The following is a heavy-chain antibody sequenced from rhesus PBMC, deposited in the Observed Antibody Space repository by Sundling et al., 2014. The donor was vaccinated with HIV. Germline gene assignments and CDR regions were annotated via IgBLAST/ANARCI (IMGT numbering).Heavy chain of an antibody. CDR3: ARDVNTLTSY. D-gene: IGHD4-23*01. CDR1: GGSITGGYY. Sequence: QVQLRESGPGLVKPPETLSLTCAVAGGSITGGYYWTWIRQAPGKGLEWIGNIYGGTGSTYYNPSLKSRVTISKDTSKNHFSLKVRSLTAADTAVYYCARDVNTLTSYWGQGLLVTVSS. CDR2: IYGGTGST. J-gene: IGHJ4*01. V-gene: IGHV4-143*01.